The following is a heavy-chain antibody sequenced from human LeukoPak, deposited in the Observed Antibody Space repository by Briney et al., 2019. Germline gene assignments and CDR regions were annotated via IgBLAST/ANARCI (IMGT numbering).Heavy chain of an antibody. D-gene: IGHD1-26*01. CDR1: GFTFSGCG. Sequence: GGSLRLSCAPSGFTFSGCGMHWVRQAPGKGLDWAAFIRYDGNNQYYADSVKGRFTISRDNSKNTLHLQMNSLRTEDTAVYYCVKSQGGYYMDVWGKGTTVTVSS. CDR3: VKSQGGYYMDV. J-gene: IGHJ6*03. V-gene: IGHV3-30*02. CDR2: IRYDGNNQ.